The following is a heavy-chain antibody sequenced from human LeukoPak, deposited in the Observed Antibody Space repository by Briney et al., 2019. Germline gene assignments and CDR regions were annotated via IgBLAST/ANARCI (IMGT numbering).Heavy chain of an antibody. V-gene: IGHV4-39*07. J-gene: IGHJ4*02. D-gene: IGHD1-1*01. Sequence: SETLSLTCTVSGGSISSSSYYWGWIRQPPGMGLEWIGSIYYSGSTYYNPSLKSRVTISVDTSKNQFSLKLSSVTAADTAVYYCAGQTGTTGDFDYWGQGTLVTVSS. CDR3: AGQTGTTGDFDY. CDR2: IYYSGST. CDR1: GGSISSSSYY.